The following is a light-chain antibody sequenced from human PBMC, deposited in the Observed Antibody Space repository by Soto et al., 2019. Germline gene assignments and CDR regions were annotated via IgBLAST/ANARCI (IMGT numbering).Light chain of an antibody. Sequence: IVMTQSPATLSVSPGERATLSCRASQTIDNRLAWYQQRPGQAPRLLIYGASIRATGIPARFSGSGSGTEFTLTISGLQSEDFAVYYCQQYNKWPLTFGGGTKVDIK. V-gene: IGKV3-15*01. CDR2: GAS. J-gene: IGKJ4*01. CDR1: QTIDNR. CDR3: QQYNKWPLT.